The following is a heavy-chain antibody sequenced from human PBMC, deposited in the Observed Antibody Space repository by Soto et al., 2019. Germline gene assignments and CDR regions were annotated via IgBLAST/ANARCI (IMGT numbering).Heavy chain of an antibody. D-gene: IGHD4-17*01. CDR1: GFTFTSSA. V-gene: IGHV1-58*01. CDR2: IVVGSGNT. Sequence: QMQLVQSGPEVKKPGTSVKVSCKASGFTFTSSAVQWVRQARGQRLEWIGWIVVGSGNTNYAQKFQERVTITRDMSTSTAYMELSSLRSEDTAVYYCAAEPPALLYGDSVPEWFDPWGQGTLVTVSS. J-gene: IGHJ5*02. CDR3: AAEPPALLYGDSVPEWFDP.